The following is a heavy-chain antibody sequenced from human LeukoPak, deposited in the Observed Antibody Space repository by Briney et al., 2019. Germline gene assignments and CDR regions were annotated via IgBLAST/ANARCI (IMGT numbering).Heavy chain of an antibody. J-gene: IGHJ5*02. V-gene: IGHV4-34*01. CDR3: ARQVVPAAMSRSNWFDP. Sequence: SETLSLTCAVYGGSFSGYYWSWIRQPPGKGLEWIGEINHSGRTNYNPSLKSRVTISVDTSKNQFSLKLSSVTAADTAVYYCARQVVPAAMSRSNWFDPWGQGTLVTVSS. CDR1: GGSFSGYY. CDR2: INHSGRT. D-gene: IGHD2-2*01.